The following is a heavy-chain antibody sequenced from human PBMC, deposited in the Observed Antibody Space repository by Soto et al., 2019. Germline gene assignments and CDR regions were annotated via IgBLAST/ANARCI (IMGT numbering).Heavy chain of an antibody. J-gene: IGHJ4*02. CDR2: IYPEDSDT. V-gene: IGHV5-51*01. D-gene: IGHD6-6*01. Sequence: EVQLVQSGAEVKKPGESLKISCKGSGYSFTSYWIGWVRQMPGKGLEWMGIIYPEDSDTRYSPSFQGQVTISADKSIYTAYLQWGSLKAPDTAMYYCARHTKYSSSPRSFDYWGQGTLVTVSS. CDR3: ARHTKYSSSPRSFDY. CDR1: GYSFTSYW.